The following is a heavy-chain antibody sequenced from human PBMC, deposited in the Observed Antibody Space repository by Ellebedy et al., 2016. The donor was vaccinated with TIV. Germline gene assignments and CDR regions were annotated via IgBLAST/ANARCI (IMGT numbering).Heavy chain of an antibody. J-gene: IGHJ6*02. CDR1: GYTFTGYY. CDR3: ARDELLGIAILYGMDV. Sequence: ASVKVSCXASGYTFTGYYMHWVRQAPGQGLEWMGIINPSGGSTSYAQKFQGRVTMTRDTSTSTVYMELSSLRSEDTAVYYCARDELLGIAILYGMDVWGQGTTVTVSS. CDR2: INPSGGST. D-gene: IGHD6-13*01. V-gene: IGHV1-46*01.